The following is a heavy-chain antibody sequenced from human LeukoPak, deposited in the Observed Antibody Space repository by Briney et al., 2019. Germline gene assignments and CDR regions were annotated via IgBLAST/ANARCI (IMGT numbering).Heavy chain of an antibody. V-gene: IGHV3-30*02. CDR1: GFTFSSYG. CDR2: IRYDGSNK. D-gene: IGHD3-10*02. CDR3: AKDVLNSYYFDY. J-gene: IGHJ4*02. Sequence: GGSLRLSCAASGFTFSSYGMHWVRQAPGKGLEWVAFIRYDGSNKYYADFVKGRFTISRDNSKNTLYLQMNSLRAEDTAVYYCAKDVLNSYYFDYWGQGTLVTVSS.